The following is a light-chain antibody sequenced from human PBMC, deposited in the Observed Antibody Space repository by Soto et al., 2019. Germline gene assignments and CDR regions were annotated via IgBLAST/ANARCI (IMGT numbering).Light chain of an antibody. Sequence: QSVLTQPPSAPGSPGQSVTISCTGTSSDVGGYNYVSWYQQHPGKAPKLMIYEVSKRPSGVPDRFSGSKSGNTASLTVSGLQAEDEADYYCSSYAGSKHYVFGTGTKLTVL. CDR3: SSYAGSKHYV. CDR2: EVS. J-gene: IGLJ1*01. V-gene: IGLV2-8*01. CDR1: SSDVGGYNY.